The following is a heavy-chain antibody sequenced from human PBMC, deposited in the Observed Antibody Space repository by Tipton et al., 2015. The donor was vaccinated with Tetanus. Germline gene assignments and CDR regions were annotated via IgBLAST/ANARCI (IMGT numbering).Heavy chain of an antibody. J-gene: IGHJ4*02. Sequence: TLSLTCTVSDDSMSSGTSYWGWVRQPPGKALEWLGTVYYDGSPYYNSSLKSRLTISVDTSKRQFFLRLTSVTAADTAVYYCARANNEFPKKGPFDSWGQGSLVIVSS. CDR3: ARANNEFPKKGPFDS. CDR2: VYYDGSP. V-gene: IGHV4-39*01. D-gene: IGHD1-1*01. CDR1: DDSMSSGTSY.